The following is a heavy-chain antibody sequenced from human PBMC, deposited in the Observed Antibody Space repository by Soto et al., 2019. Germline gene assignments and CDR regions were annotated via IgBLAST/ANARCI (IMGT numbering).Heavy chain of an antibody. V-gene: IGHV3-30-3*01. CDR1: GFTFSSYA. D-gene: IGHD5-12*01. Sequence: GGSLRLSCAASGFTFSSYAMHWVRQAPGKGLEWVAVISYDGSNKYYADSVKGRFTISRDNSKNTLYLQMNSLRAEDAAVYYCARDPPAYSGYELGSFDYWGQGTLVTVSS. CDR2: ISYDGSNK. CDR3: ARDPPAYSGYELGSFDY. J-gene: IGHJ4*02.